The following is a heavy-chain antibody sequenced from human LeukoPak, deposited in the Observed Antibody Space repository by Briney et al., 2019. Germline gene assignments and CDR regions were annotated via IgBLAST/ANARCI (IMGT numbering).Heavy chain of an antibody. Sequence: PSETRSLTCTASGGSLSSDYWSWIRQPPGKGLEWIGYVSYSGTTNYNPSLNSRLTISLDTSKNRFSLNLSSVTAADTAIYFCARYVRGPDYYIDVWGKGTTVTVSS. D-gene: IGHD3-10*02. CDR1: GGSLSSDY. J-gene: IGHJ6*03. CDR3: ARYVRGPDYYIDV. CDR2: VSYSGTT. V-gene: IGHV4-59*01.